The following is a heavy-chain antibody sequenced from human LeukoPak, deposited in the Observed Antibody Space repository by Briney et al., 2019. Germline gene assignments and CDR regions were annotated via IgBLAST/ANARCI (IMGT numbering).Heavy chain of an antibody. J-gene: IGHJ4*02. CDR2: IYPRDGSA. V-gene: IGHV1-46*01. CDR3: ARDQEGFDY. CDR1: GYSFTSNY. Sequence: ASVKVSCKASGYSFTSNYIHWVRQAPGQGLEWMGMIYPRDGSASYAQRFQDRVTVTRDTSTSTVHMELSGLRSEDTAVYYCARDQEGFDYWGQGTQVTVSS.